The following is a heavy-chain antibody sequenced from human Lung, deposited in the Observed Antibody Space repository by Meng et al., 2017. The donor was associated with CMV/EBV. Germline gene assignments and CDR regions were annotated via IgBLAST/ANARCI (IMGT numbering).Heavy chain of an antibody. V-gene: IGHV1-18*01. J-gene: IGHJ4*02. CDR2: ISTYNGYT. CDR1: GYTFTSYG. D-gene: IGHD3-22*01. Sequence: VQVVQSGGEVKKPGASVKVSCKTSGYTFTSYGIHWVRQAPGQGLEWMAWISTYNGYTDYLERFQGRVTLTTDTSTSTVHMELRSLRSDDTAVYYCARDGHYVSNGNYDIDYWGQGTLVTVSS. CDR3: ARDGHYVSNGNYDIDY.